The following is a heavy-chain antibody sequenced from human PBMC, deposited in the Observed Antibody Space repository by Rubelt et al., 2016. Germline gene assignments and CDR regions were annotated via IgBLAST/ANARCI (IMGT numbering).Heavy chain of an antibody. D-gene: IGHD3-16*01. CDR2: INHSGST. CDR1: GGSFSGYY. Sequence: QVQLQQWGAGLLKPSETLSLTCAVYGGSFSGYYWSWIRQPPGKGLEWIGEINHSGSTNYNPSLKSLVPISVDTSKNQFSLKLSSVTAADTAVYYCARGRLGYGMDVWGQGTTVTVSS. V-gene: IGHV4-34*01. J-gene: IGHJ6*02. CDR3: ARGRLGYGMDV.